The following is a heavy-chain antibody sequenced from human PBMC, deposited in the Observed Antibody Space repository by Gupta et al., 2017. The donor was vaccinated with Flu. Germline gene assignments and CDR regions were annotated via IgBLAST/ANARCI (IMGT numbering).Heavy chain of an antibody. CDR3: ARVATWLADY. V-gene: IGHV4-34*01. CDR2: INHSGST. D-gene: IGHD6-19*01. CDR1: GGSFSGYY. J-gene: IGHJ4*02. Sequence: QVQLQQWGAGLLKPSETLSLTCAVYGGSFSGYYWSWIRQPPGKGLEWIGEINHSGSTNYNPSLKSRVTISVDTSKNQFSLKLSSVTAADTAVYYCARVATWLADYWGQGTLVTVSS.